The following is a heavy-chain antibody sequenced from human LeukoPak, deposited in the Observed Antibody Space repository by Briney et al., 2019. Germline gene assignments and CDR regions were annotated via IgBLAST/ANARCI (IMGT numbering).Heavy chain of an antibody. J-gene: IGHJ4*02. V-gene: IGHV4-34*01. CDR2: INHSGST. CDR1: GGSFSGYY. D-gene: IGHD6-6*01. CDR3: ARGLRRAARVFDY. Sequence: KSSETLSLICAVYGGSFSGYYWSWIRQPPGKGLEWIGEINHSGSTNYNPSLKSRVTISVDTSKNQFSLKLSSVTAADTAVYYCARGLRRAARVFDYWGQGTLVTVSS.